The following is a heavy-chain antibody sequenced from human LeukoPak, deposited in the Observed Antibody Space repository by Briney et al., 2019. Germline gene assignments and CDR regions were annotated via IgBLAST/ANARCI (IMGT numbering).Heavy chain of an antibody. J-gene: IGHJ6*02. V-gene: IGHV4-30-4*01. CDR1: GGSISSGDYY. Sequence: PSQTLSLTCTVSGGSISSGDYYWSWIRQPPGKGLEWIGYIYYSGSTYYNPSLKSRVTISVDTSKDQFSLKLSSVTAADTAVYYCARYHAYGDYLHYGMDVWGQGTTVTVSS. D-gene: IGHD4-17*01. CDR2: IYYSGST. CDR3: ARYHAYGDYLHYGMDV.